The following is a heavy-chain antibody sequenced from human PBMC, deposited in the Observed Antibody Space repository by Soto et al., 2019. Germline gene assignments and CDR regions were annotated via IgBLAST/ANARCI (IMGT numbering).Heavy chain of an antibody. Sequence: ASVKVSCKASGYTFTSYGISWVRQAPGQGLEWMGWISAYNGNTNYAQKLQGRVTMTTDTSTSTAYMELRSLRSDDTAVYYCARDIGSSYYDSSGYYYYGLDVWAQGTTDTVSS. D-gene: IGHD3-22*01. CDR2: ISAYNGNT. CDR3: ARDIGSSYYDSSGYYYYGLDV. J-gene: IGHJ6*02. CDR1: GYTFTSYG. V-gene: IGHV1-18*04.